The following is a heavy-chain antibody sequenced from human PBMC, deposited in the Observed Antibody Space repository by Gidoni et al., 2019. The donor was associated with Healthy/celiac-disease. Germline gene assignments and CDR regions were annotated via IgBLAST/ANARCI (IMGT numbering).Heavy chain of an antibody. V-gene: IGHV3-9*01. CDR2: ISWNSGSI. Sequence: EVQLVESGGGLVQPGRSLRLSCAASGFTFDDYAMHWVRQAPGKGLEWVSGISWNSGSIGYADSVKGRFTISRDNAKNSLYLQMNSLRAEDTALYYCAKDTGHGYSGYEGGPDYWGQGTLVTVSS. CDR1: GFTFDDYA. D-gene: IGHD5-12*01. CDR3: AKDTGHGYSGYEGGPDY. J-gene: IGHJ4*02.